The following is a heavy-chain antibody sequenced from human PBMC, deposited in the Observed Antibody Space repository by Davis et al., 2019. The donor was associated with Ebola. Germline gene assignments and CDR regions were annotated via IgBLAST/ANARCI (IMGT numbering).Heavy chain of an antibody. D-gene: IGHD3-3*01. J-gene: IGHJ6*04. CDR3: ARARDFDYYHYGMDV. V-gene: IGHV3-30*02. CDR1: GFTFSSYG. Sequence: GGSLRLSCAASGFTFSSYGMHWVRQAPGKGLEWVAFIRHDGSNKYYAHSVKGRFTISRDNSKNTLYLQMDSLRAEDTAVYYCARARDFDYYHYGMDVWGKGTTVTVSS. CDR2: IRHDGSNK.